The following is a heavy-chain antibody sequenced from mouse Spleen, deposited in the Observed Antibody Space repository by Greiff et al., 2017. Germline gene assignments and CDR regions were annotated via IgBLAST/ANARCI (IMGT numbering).Heavy chain of an antibody. J-gene: IGHJ3*01. V-gene: IGHV3-6*01. D-gene: IGHD2-9*01. CDR1: GYSITSGYY. CDR2: ISYDGSN. CDR3: ARSTFYGYDAEFAY. Sequence: EVQRVESGPGLVKPSQSLSLTCSVTGYSITSGYYWNWIRQFPGNKLEWMGYISYDGSNNYNPSLKNRISITRDTSKNQFFLKLNSVTTEDTATYYCARSTFYGYDAEFAYWGQGTLVTVSA.